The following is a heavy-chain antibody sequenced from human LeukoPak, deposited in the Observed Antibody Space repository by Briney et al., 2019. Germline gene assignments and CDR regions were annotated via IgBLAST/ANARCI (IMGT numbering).Heavy chain of an antibody. V-gene: IGHV3-33*01. J-gene: IGHJ5*02. CDR1: GFTFSSYG. CDR3: ARDLNYYGSGRFDP. Sequence: GRSLRLSCAASGFTFSSYGMHWVRQAPGKGLEWVAVIWYDGSNKYYADSAKGRFTISRDNSKNTLYLQMNSLRAEDTAVYYCARDLNYYGSGRFDPWGQGTLVTVSS. CDR2: IWYDGSNK. D-gene: IGHD3-10*01.